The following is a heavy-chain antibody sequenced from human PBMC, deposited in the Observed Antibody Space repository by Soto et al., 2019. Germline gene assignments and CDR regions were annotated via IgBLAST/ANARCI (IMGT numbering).Heavy chain of an antibody. CDR3: VRGRGFLLDQ. CDR1: GFRFSGFW. D-gene: IGHD3-3*01. V-gene: IGHV3-7*01. Sequence: EVQVVESGAGLVQPGGSLRLSCAASGFRFSGFWMNWVRQAPGKGLQWVAIIKEDGSEKYYVDSVNGRFTISRHNAKNSLHLQMDRLRVEDRAVYYCVRGRGFLLDQWGQGMRVSVSS. J-gene: IGHJ4*02. CDR2: IKEDGSEK.